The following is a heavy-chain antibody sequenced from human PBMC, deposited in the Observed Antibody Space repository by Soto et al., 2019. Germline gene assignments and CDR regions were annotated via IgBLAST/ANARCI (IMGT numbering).Heavy chain of an antibody. V-gene: IGHV5-10-1*01. CDR1: GYSFAGYW. CDR2: IDPSDSQT. J-gene: IGHJ4*02. CDR3: ARQIYDSDTGPNFQYYFDS. Sequence: GESLKLSSKGSGYSFAGYWITWVRQKPGKGLEWMGRIDPSDSQTYYSPSFRGHVTISVTKSITTVFLQWSSLRASDTAMYYCARQIYDSDTGPNFQYYFDSWGQGTPVTVSS. D-gene: IGHD3-22*01.